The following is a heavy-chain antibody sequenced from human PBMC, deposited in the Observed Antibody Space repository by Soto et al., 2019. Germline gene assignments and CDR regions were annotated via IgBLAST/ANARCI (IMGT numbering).Heavy chain of an antibody. Sequence: GGSLRLSCAASGFTFSSYSINWVRQAPGKGLEWVSSISSSSNYIYYADSVKGRFTISRDNAKNSLYLQMNSLRAEDTAVYYCARGKYYYGSGSRRDYYGMDVWGQGTTVTVSS. CDR1: GFTFSSYS. CDR2: ISSSSNYI. J-gene: IGHJ6*02. V-gene: IGHV3-21*01. CDR3: ARGKYYYGSGSRRDYYGMDV. D-gene: IGHD3-10*01.